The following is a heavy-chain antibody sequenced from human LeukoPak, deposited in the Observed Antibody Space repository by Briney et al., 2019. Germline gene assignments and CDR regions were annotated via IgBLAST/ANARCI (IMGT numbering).Heavy chain of an antibody. CDR2: ITTGSTDI. CDR3: ARDLPGVPIDH. CDR1: GFTFSTYN. J-gene: IGHJ4*02. Sequence: GSLRLSCAASGFTFSTYNMNWIRQAPGKGLEWVSSITTGSTDIYYADSLKGRFTISRDDAKNSVYLQMNSLRVEYTAVYYCARDLPGVPIDHRGQGILVTVSS. V-gene: IGHV3-21*06. D-gene: IGHD7-27*01.